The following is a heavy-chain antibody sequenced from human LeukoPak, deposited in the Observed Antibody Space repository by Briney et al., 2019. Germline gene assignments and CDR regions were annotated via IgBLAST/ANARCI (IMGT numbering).Heavy chain of an antibody. V-gene: IGHV4-39*07. J-gene: IGHJ4*02. CDR2: IYYSGST. CDR1: GGSISSSSYY. Sequence: SETLSLTCTVSGGSISSSSYYWGWIRQPPGKGLEWIGSIYYSGSTYYNPSLKSRVTISVDTSKNQFSLKLSSVTAADTAVYYCARPIGYSSSWYSVWGQGTLVTVSS. D-gene: IGHD6-13*01. CDR3: ARPIGYSSSWYSV.